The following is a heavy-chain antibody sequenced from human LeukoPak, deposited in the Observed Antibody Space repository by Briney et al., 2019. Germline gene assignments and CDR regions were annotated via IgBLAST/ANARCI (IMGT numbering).Heavy chain of an antibody. CDR2: IYYSGST. CDR3: ASQGPGVPSWDAFDI. CDR1: GGSISSGDYY. Sequence: SETLSLTCTVSGGSISSGDYYWSWIRQPPGKGLEWIGYIYYSGSTYYNPSLKSRVTISVDTSKNQFSLKLSSVTAADTAVYYCASQGPGVPSWDAFDIWGQGTMVTVSS. V-gene: IGHV4-30-4*01. D-gene: IGHD3-10*01. J-gene: IGHJ3*02.